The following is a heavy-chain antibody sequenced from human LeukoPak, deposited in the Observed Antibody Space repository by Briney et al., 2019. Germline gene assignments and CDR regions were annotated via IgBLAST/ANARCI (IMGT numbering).Heavy chain of an antibody. CDR1: GFTFSSYW. CDR2: IKSDGSIT. J-gene: IGHJ6*03. CDR3: TRRGYYYMDV. V-gene: IGHV3-74*01. Sequence: GGPLRLSCAASGFTFSSYWMHWVRQDPGKGLVWVSRIKSDGSITSYADSVKGRFTISRDNAKNTLYLQMNSLRAEDTAVYYCTRRGYYYMDVWGKGTTVTVSS.